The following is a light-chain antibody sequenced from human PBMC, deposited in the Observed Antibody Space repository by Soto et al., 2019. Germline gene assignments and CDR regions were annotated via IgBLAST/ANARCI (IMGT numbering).Light chain of an antibody. Sequence: QTVVTQAPSFSVSPGGTVTLTCGLSSGSVSTTNYPSWYQQTPGQAPRTLIYSTNSRSSGVPDRFSGPIVGNKAALTITGAQADDESDYSCVLYMGSGIDVFGTGTKLTVL. CDR3: VLYMGSGIDV. CDR1: SGSVSTTNY. V-gene: IGLV8-61*01. CDR2: STN. J-gene: IGLJ1*01.